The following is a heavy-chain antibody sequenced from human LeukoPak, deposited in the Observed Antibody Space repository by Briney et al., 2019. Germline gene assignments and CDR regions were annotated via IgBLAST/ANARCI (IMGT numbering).Heavy chain of an antibody. Sequence: APVKVSCKPSEYRFTHYYMHWVRQAPGQGLECMGWINPNSGGTSSAQKFQGRVTMTRATSITTVYMEVNWLTSDDTAMYYCARADRLHGGPYLIGPWGQGTLVTVS. D-gene: IGHD3-16*01. CDR3: ARADRLHGGPYLIGP. CDR1: EYRFTHYY. CDR2: INPNSGGT. J-gene: IGHJ5*02. V-gene: IGHV1-2*02.